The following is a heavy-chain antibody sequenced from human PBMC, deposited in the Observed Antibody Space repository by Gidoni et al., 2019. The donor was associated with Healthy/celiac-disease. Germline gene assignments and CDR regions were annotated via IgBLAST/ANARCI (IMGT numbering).Heavy chain of an antibody. V-gene: IGHV4-39*01. D-gene: IGHD5-12*01. J-gene: IGHJ4*02. CDR1: GGSISSSSYY. CDR3: ARVGPWLRSFDY. Sequence: QLQLQESGPGLVKPSATLSLTCTVSGGSISSSSYYWGWIRQPPGKGLEGIGSIYYSGSTYYNPSLKSRVTISVDTSKNQFSLKLSSVTAADTAVYYCARVGPWLRSFDYWGQGTLFTVSS. CDR2: IYYSGST.